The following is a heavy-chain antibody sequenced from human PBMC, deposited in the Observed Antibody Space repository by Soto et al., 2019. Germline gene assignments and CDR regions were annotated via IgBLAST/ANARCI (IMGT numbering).Heavy chain of an antibody. CDR2: ISYGGSNK. V-gene: IGHV3-30*18. D-gene: IGHD2-2*01. J-gene: IGHJ6*03. Sequence: PGGSLRLSCAASGFTFSSYGMHWVRQAPGKGLEWVAVISYGGSNKYYADSVKGRFTISRDNSKNTLYLQMNSLRAEDTAVYYCAKDGVYCSSTSCPHYYYYYMDVWGKGTTVTVSS. CDR3: AKDGVYCSSTSCPHYYYYYMDV. CDR1: GFTFSSYG.